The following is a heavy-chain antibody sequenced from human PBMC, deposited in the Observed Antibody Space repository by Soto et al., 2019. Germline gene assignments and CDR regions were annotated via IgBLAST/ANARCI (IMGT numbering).Heavy chain of an antibody. CDR1: GYTFTSYA. CDR2: MNAGNGNT. J-gene: IGHJ5*02. CDR3: ARGSVVGFDP. V-gene: IGHV1-3*01. Sequence: QVQLVQSGAEVKKPGASVKVSCKASGYTFTSYAMHWVRQAPGQRLEWMGWMNAGNGNTKYSQKFQGRVTSTRDTSASAAYMELSSLRSEDTAVYYCARGSVVGFDPWGQGTLVTVSS. D-gene: IGHD2-15*01.